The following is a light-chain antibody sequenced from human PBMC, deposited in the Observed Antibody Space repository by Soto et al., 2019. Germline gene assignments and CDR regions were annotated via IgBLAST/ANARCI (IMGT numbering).Light chain of an antibody. J-gene: IGKJ5*01. CDR2: DAS. CDR1: QSVSSY. V-gene: IGKV3-11*01. Sequence: EIVLTQYTATLSSSPGERATLSCRASQSVSSYLAWYQQKPGQAPRLLIYDASNRATGIPARFSGSGSGTDFTLTISSLQPEDFATYYCQQANSFPITFGQGTRLEIK. CDR3: QQANSFPIT.